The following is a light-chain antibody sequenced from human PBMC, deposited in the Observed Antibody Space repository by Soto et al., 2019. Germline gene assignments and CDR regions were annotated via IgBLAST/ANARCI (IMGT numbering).Light chain of an antibody. V-gene: IGKV1-33*01. CDR3: QQYENLPT. Sequence: DIPMTQSPSSLSASVRDRVTITCQASQNINNYLNWYQQKPGRAPKLLIYDASNLEAGVPSRFRGSGSGTDFTFTISRLQPEDIATYYCQQYENLPTFGQGTRLAIK. J-gene: IGKJ5*01. CDR2: DAS. CDR1: QNINNY.